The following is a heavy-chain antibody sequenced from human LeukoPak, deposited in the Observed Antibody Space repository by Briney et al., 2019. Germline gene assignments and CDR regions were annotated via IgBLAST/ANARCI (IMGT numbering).Heavy chain of an antibody. Sequence: SETLSLTCTVSGASISSYYWSWIRQPPGKGLEWIGYIYYSGSTNYNPSLKSRVTISVDTSKNQFSLKLSSVTAADTAVYYCAVGDFWSGLFPWGQGTLVTVSS. CDR2: IYYSGST. CDR1: GASISSYY. J-gene: IGHJ5*02. D-gene: IGHD3-3*01. V-gene: IGHV4-59*01. CDR3: AVGDFWSGLFP.